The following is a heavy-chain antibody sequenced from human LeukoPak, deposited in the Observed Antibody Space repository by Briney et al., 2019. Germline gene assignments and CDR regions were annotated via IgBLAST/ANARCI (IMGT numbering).Heavy chain of an antibody. CDR3: ARTRMAGTGGWFDP. D-gene: IGHD6-19*01. CDR2: IYTSGST. J-gene: IGHJ5*02. CDR1: GGSLSSYY. V-gene: IGHV4-4*07. Sequence: SETLSLTCTVSGGSLSSYYWSWIRQPAGKGLEWIGRIYTSGSTNYNPSLKSRVTMSVDTSKNQISLKLSSVTAADTAVYYCARTRMAGTGGWFDPWGQGTLVTVS.